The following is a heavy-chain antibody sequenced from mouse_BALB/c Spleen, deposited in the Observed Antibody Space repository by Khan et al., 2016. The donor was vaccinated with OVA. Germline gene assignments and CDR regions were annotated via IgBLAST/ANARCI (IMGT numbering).Heavy chain of an antibody. Sequence: EVQLQESGGGLVQPGGSLKLSCAASGFDFSSYWMSWVRQAPGKGLEWIGEINPDSSTTNYTPSLKDKFIISRDNAKNTLYLQMSKLTSEDTALYYWARPSRYDGRAWFAYWGQGTLVTVSA. CDR3: ARPSRYDGRAWFAY. J-gene: IGHJ3*01. CDR2: INPDSSTT. CDR1: GFDFSSYW. D-gene: IGHD2-14*01. V-gene: IGHV4-1*02.